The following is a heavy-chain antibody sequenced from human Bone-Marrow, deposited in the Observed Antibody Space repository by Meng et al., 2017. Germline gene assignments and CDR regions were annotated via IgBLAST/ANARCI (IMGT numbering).Heavy chain of an antibody. V-gene: IGHV3-21*01. Sequence: GESLKISCAASGFTFSSYAMSWVRQAPGKGLEWVSSISPTSTNIEYAESVKGRFTISRDNAKNSLYLEMSSLRAEDTAMYYCTRGGQGTGCYDSWGLGTLVTVSS. D-gene: IGHD6-19*01. J-gene: IGHJ5*01. CDR2: ISPTSTNI. CDR1: GFTFSSYA. CDR3: TRGGQGTGCYDS.